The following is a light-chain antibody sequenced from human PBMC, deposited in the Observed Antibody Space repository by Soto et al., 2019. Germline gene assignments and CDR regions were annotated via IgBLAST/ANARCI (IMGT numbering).Light chain of an antibody. J-gene: IGKJ4*01. Sequence: IVMTQSPGTLSVSPGERATLSCRASQNIGNKVGWYQQKPGQAPRLLIYGASTRATGIPVRFSGSGSGTEFTLTINSLPSEDSAVYYCQEYNYWHPITFGGGTKVEIK. CDR2: GAS. CDR3: QEYNYWHPIT. V-gene: IGKV3-15*01. CDR1: QNIGNK.